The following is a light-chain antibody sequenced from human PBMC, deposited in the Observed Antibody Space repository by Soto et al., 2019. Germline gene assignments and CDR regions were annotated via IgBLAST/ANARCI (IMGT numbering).Light chain of an antibody. CDR3: QQYGSSPT. J-gene: IGKJ4*01. CDR2: GAA. V-gene: IGKV3-20*01. Sequence: ETVLTQSPGTLSLSPGERATLSCRASQSVSSSYLAWCQQKPGRAPGLLIYGAASSATGIPDRFSGSGSGTDFELTISRLEPEDFAVYYWQQYGSSPTFCGGTKVDIK. CDR1: QSVSSSY.